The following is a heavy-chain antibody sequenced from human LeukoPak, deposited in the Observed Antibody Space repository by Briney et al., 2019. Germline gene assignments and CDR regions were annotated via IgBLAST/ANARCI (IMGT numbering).Heavy chain of an antibody. V-gene: IGHV3-23*01. D-gene: IGHD2-2*02. Sequence: GGSLRLSCAAPGFTFSSYAMSWVRQAPGKGLEWVSAISGSGGSTYYADSVKGRFTISRDNSKNTLYLQMNSLRAEDTAVYYCAKHQLGYCSSTSCYTFFDYWGQGTLVTVSS. CDR3: AKHQLGYCSSTSCYTFFDY. CDR1: GFTFSSYA. CDR2: ISGSGGST. J-gene: IGHJ4*02.